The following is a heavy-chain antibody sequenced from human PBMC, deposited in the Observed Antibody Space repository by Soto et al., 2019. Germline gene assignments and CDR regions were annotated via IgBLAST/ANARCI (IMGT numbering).Heavy chain of an antibody. CDR1: GYRFVDYY. D-gene: IGHD2-21*01. V-gene: IGHV1-46*01. Sequence: QGQLVQSGAEMKTPGASVEVSCKASGYRFVDYYIHWVRQAPGQGLEWMGIINPRGGDSRYAQKFQGRVTMTMDTSTSTVYMDLRSLTSEYTAVYYCARVHCGGDCRPGEWFYYYGMDVWGQGTTVTVSS. CDR3: ARVHCGGDCRPGEWFYYYGMDV. CDR2: INPRGGDS. J-gene: IGHJ6*02.